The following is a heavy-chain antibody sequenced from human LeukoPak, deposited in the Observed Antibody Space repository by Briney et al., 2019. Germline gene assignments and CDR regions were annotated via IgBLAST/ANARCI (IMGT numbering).Heavy chain of an antibody. CDR1: GFTFSNHA. CDR2: IMSSGENT. V-gene: IGHV3-23*01. D-gene: IGHD3-3*01. J-gene: IGHJ4*02. CDR3: AKLLWSSSRRGYAPFDY. Sequence: PGGSLRLSCAASGFTFSNHAMSRVRQAPGKGLEWVSGIMSSGENTHYADSVKGRFSISRDNSKNTLSLQMNSLRVEDTAVYYCAKLLWSSSRRGYAPFDYWGQGTLVTVSS.